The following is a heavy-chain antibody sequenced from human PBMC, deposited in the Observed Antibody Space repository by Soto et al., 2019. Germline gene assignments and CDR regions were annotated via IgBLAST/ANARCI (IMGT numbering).Heavy chain of an antibody. CDR3: ARVRASTGYYYYYYGTDV. V-gene: IGHV1-18*04. Sequence: ASVKVSCKASSYTFTSYGISWVLQAPGQGLEWMGWISAYNGNTNYAQKLQGRVTMTTDTSTSTAYMELRSLRSDDTAVYYCARVRASTGYYYYYYGTDVWGQGTTVTVSS. D-gene: IGHD4-4*01. J-gene: IGHJ6*02. CDR2: ISAYNGNT. CDR1: SYTFTSYG.